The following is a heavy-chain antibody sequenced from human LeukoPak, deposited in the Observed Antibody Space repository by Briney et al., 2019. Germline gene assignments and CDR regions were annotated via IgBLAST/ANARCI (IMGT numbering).Heavy chain of an antibody. V-gene: IGHV4-39*01. CDR1: GGSISSSSYY. J-gene: IGHJ3*02. Sequence: SETLSLTCTVSGGSISSSSYYWGWTRQPPGKGLEWIGSIYYSGSTYYNPSLKSRVTISIDTSKNQFSLKLSSVTAADTAVYYCARQDGQRWLQFLGAFDIWGQGTMVTVSS. CDR3: ARQDGQRWLQFLGAFDI. D-gene: IGHD5-24*01. CDR2: IYYSGST.